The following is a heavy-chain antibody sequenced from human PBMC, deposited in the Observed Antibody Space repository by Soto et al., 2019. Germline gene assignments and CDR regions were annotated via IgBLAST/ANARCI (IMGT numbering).Heavy chain of an antibody. J-gene: IGHJ6*02. V-gene: IGHV3-11*01. CDR2: ISSSGSTI. D-gene: IGHD2-8*01. CDR3: ARPYCTNGVCYSYYYYGMDV. CDR1: GFTFSDYY. Sequence: GGSLRLSCAASGFTFSDYYMSWIRQAPGKGLEWVSYISSSGSTIYYADSVKGRFTISRDNAKNSLYLQMNSLRAEDTAVYYCARPYCTNGVCYSYYYYGMDVWGQGTTVTVSS.